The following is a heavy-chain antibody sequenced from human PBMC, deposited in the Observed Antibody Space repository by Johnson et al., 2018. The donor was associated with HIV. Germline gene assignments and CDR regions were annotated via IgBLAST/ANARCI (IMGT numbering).Heavy chain of an antibody. V-gene: IGHV3-11*04. CDR1: GFTFFDYY. D-gene: IGHD6-13*01. J-gene: IGHJ3*01. CDR3: AKGGEVWYGAFDF. CDR2: ISSSGNNK. Sequence: QVQLVESGGGLVKPGGSLRLSCAAFGFTFFDYYMSWIRQAPGKGLEWVSYISSSGNNKYYADSVKGRFTISRDNSKNTLYLQMNNLRAEDTAVYYCAKGGEVWYGAFDFWGQGTMAIVSS.